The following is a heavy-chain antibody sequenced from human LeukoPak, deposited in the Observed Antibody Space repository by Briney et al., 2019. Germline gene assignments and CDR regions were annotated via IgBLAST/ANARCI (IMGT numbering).Heavy chain of an antibody. CDR1: GGSISSYY. J-gene: IGHJ3*02. D-gene: IGHD3-10*01. Sequence: SETQSLTCTVSGGSISSYYWSWIRQPPGKGLEWIGYIYYSGSTNYNPSLKSRVTISVDTSKNQFSLKLSSVTAADTAVYYCARRYYYGSGSPHAFDIWGQGTMVTVSS. CDR3: ARRYYYGSGSPHAFDI. CDR2: IYYSGST. V-gene: IGHV4-59*08.